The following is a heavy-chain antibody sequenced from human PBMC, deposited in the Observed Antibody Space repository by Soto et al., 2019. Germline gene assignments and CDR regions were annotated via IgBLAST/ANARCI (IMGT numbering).Heavy chain of an antibody. J-gene: IGHJ4*02. V-gene: IGHV3-23*01. CDR2: ISATGGGT. CDR1: GXKLSNYS. Sequence: GSLRLSCAASGXKLSNYSMSWVRQAPGKGLEWVSLISATGGGTYYADDVKGRFNISRDNSHNTLYLQVHILNAEDTALYYCAKDRRAGGNSAFYFDFWGQGAQGTVS. CDR3: AKDRRAGGNSAFYFDF. D-gene: IGHD3-16*01.